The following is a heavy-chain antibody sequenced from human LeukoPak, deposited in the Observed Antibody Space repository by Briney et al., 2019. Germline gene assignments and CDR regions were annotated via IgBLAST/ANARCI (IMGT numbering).Heavy chain of an antibody. CDR1: GFTFSDYH. D-gene: IGHD6-19*01. CDR3: ASIAVAGSVGYYYYGMDV. V-gene: IGHV3-11*06. J-gene: IGHJ6*04. CDR2: ISSSSSYT. Sequence: GGSLRLSCAASGFTFSDYHMSWIRQAPGKGLEWVSYISSSSSYTNYADSVKGRFTISRDNAKNSLYLQMNRLRAEDTAVYYCASIAVAGSVGYYYYGMDVWGKGTMVTVSS.